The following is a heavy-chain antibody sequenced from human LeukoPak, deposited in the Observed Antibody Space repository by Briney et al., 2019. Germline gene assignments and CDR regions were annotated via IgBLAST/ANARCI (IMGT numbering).Heavy chain of an antibody. CDR1: GYSFTSYW. CDR3: ARLKDYGANY. D-gene: IGHD4/OR15-4a*01. Sequence: RGESLQISCKGSGYSFTSYWIGWVRQMSGKGLEWMGIIYPGDSDTGYSPPFQGQVTISADKSISTAYLQWSSLKASDTAMYYCARLKDYGANYWGQGTLVTVSS. CDR2: IYPGDSDT. V-gene: IGHV5-51*01. J-gene: IGHJ4*02.